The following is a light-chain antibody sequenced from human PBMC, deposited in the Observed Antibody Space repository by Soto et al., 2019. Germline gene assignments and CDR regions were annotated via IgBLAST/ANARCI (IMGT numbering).Light chain of an antibody. CDR1: QSVSSY. V-gene: IGKV3-11*01. CDR2: DAS. Sequence: EIVLTQSLAILSLSPGERATLSCRASQSVSSYLAWYQQKPGQAPRLLIYDASNRATGIPARFSGSGSGTDFTLTISSLEPEDYAVYYCQQRSNWPLTFGGGTKVDI. J-gene: IGKJ4*01. CDR3: QQRSNWPLT.